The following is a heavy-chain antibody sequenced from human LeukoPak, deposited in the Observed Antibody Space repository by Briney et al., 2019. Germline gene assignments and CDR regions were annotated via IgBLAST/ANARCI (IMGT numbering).Heavy chain of an antibody. CDR1: GFTFSSHA. CDR2: IIGSGGST. J-gene: IGHJ4*02. V-gene: IGHV3-23*01. Sequence: GGSLKPPCAASGFTFSSHAMSWVRQGPGKGLEWVSAIIGSGGSTYYADSVKGRFTISRDNSKNTLYLQMNSLRAEDTAVYYCAKLDHYYDSSGYSTTVDYWGQGTLVTVSS. D-gene: IGHD3-22*01. CDR3: AKLDHYYDSSGYSTTVDY.